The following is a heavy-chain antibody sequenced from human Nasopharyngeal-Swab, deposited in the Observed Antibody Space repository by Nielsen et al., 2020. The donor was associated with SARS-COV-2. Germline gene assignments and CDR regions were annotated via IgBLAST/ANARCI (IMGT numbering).Heavy chain of an antibody. Sequence: GESLKISCAASGFTFSSYAMHWVRQAPGKGLEWVAVIWYDGSYKYYADSVKGRFTISRDNSKNTLYLQMNSLRAEDTAVYYCASGYHYYYYYYNMDVWGQGTTVTVSS. CDR1: GFTFSSYA. D-gene: IGHD5-18*01. J-gene: IGHJ6*02. V-gene: IGHV3-33*01. CDR3: ASGYHYYYYYYNMDV. CDR2: IWYDGSYK.